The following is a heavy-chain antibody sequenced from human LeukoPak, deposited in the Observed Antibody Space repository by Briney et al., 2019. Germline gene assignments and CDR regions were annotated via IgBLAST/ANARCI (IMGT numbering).Heavy chain of an antibody. V-gene: IGHV3-66*01. CDR1: GFTLSRNY. CDR2: IYSDGDT. D-gene: IGHD3-16*01. Sequence: PGGSLRLSCAASGFTLSRNYMTWVREAPGKGLGWVSVIYSDGDTYYVDSVKGRFTISRDNSKNTLYLQMNSLRAEDTAVYYCARGPWASFDYWGQGTLVTVSS. CDR3: ARGPWASFDY. J-gene: IGHJ4*02.